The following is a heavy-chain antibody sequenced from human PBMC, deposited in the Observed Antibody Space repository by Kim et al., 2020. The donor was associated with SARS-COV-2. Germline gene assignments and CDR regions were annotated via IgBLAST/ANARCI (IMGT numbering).Heavy chain of an antibody. CDR2: ISAYNGNT. CDR1: GYTFTSYG. D-gene: IGHD4-17*01. J-gene: IGHJ3*02. V-gene: IGHV1-18*04. Sequence: ASVKVSCKASGYTFTSYGISWVRQAPGQGLEWMGWISAYNGNTNYAQKLQGRVTMTTDTSTSTAYMELRSLRSDDTAVYYCAREGRVGDYGDSKYAFDIWGQGTMVTVSS. CDR3: AREGRVGDYGDSKYAFDI.